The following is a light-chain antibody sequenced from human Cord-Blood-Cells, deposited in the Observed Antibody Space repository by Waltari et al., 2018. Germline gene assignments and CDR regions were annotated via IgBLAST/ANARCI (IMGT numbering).Light chain of an antibody. V-gene: IGKV1-39*01. J-gene: IGKJ2*02. Sequence: DIQMTQSPSSLSASVGDRVTITCRASQSISSYLNWYQQKPGKAPKLLIYAASRLQSWVPSRFSGSGSGTDFTLTISSLQPEDFATYYCQQSYSTLWGTFGQGTKLEIK. CDR1: QSISSY. CDR3: QQSYSTLWGT. CDR2: AAS.